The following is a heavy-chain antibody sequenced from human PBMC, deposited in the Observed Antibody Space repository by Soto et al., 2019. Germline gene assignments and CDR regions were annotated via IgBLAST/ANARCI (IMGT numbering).Heavy chain of an antibody. CDR3: ARGHYYYGMDV. J-gene: IGHJ6*02. V-gene: IGHV4-30-2*01. CDR2: IYYSGTT. Sequence: TSETLSLTCTVSNGSVSSGTYSWSWVRRPPGKGLEWIGYIYYSGTTYYTPSLKSRLTMSMDRANDHFSLNLTSVTAADTAVYFCARGHYYYGMDVWGQGITVTVS. CDR1: NGSVSSGTYS.